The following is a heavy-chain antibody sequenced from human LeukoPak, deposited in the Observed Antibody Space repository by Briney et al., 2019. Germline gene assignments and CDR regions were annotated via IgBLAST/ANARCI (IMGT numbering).Heavy chain of an antibody. Sequence: PGGSLRLSCAASGFTFSSHWMSWVRQAPGKGLEWVANIKLDGSEKYYVDSVKGRFTISRDNGKNSLYLQMNSLRAEDTAVYFCARIGRATISYFDYWGQGTLVTVSS. V-gene: IGHV3-7*01. CDR1: GFTFSSHW. CDR3: ARIGRATISYFDY. J-gene: IGHJ4*02. CDR2: IKLDGSEK. D-gene: IGHD5-24*01.